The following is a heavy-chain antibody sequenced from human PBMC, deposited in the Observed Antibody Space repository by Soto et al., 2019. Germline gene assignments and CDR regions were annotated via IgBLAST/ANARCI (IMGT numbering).Heavy chain of an antibody. J-gene: IGHJ4*02. Sequence: LSATLSLTCTVSGGSIDNNGYSWTWIRQRPGGGLEWLGSNNYRADTYYTPSLRSRITISLDTSQNQFSLWLTSVTAADTGIYYCARGGSGWKALNYFDSWGQGIQVTVSS. D-gene: IGHD6-19*01. CDR1: GGSIDNNGYS. CDR3: ARGGSGWKALNYFDS. CDR2: NNYRADT. V-gene: IGHV4-31*03.